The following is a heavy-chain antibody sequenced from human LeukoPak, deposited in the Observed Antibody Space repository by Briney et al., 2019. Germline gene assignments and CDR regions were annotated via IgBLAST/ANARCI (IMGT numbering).Heavy chain of an antibody. V-gene: IGHV3-53*01. CDR1: GFTVNSNY. J-gene: IGHJ4*02. CDR2: ISSDGVT. Sequence: PGGSLRLSCAASGFTVNSNYMTWVRQVPGKGLEWVSVISSDGVTYYADSVKGRFTISRDNSKNTLYLQMNSLRAEDTAVYYCTARGGDPVDYWGQGTLVTVSS. CDR3: TARGGDPVDY. D-gene: IGHD3-16*01.